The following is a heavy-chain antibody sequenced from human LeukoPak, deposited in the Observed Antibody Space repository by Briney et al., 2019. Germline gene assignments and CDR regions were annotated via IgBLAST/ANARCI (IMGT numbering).Heavy chain of an antibody. J-gene: IGHJ3*02. Sequence: GGSLRLSCAASGFTFSSYWMSWVRQAPGKGLEWVANIKQDGSEKYYVDSVKGRFTISRDNAKNSLYLQMNSLRTEDTALYYCAKGVRITMVRGAFDIWGQGTMVTVSS. V-gene: IGHV3-7*03. CDR1: GFTFSSYW. CDR2: IKQDGSEK. D-gene: IGHD3-10*01. CDR3: AKGVRITMVRGAFDI.